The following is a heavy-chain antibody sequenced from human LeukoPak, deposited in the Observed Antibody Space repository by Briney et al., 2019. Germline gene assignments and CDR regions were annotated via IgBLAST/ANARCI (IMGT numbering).Heavy chain of an antibody. V-gene: IGHV3-33*01. D-gene: IGHD1-26*01. CDR3: ARGPPVGATFDY. Sequence: XGGSLRLSCAASGFTFSSYGMYWVRQAPGKGLEWVAVIWYDGSNKYYADSVKGRFTISRDNSKNTLYLQMNSLRAEDTAVYYCARGPPVGATFDYCGQGTLVTVSS. CDR2: IWYDGSNK. J-gene: IGHJ4*02. CDR1: GFTFSSYG.